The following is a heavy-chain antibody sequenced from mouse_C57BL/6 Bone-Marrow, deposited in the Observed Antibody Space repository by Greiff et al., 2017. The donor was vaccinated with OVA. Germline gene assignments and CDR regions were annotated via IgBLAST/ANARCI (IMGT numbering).Heavy chain of an antibody. J-gene: IGHJ2*01. V-gene: IGHV1-50*01. D-gene: IGHD4-1*01. CDR2: IDPSDSYT. Sequence: VQLQQPGAELVKPGASVKLSCKASGYTFTSYWMQWVKQRPGQGLEWIGEIDPSDSYTNYNQKFKGKATLTVDTSSSTAYMQLSSLTSEDSAVYYWARYWDEDYWGQGTTLTVAS. CDR3: ARYWDEDY. CDR1: GYTFTSYW.